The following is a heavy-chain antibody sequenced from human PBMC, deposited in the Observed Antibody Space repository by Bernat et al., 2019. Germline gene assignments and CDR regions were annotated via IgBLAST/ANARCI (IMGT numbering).Heavy chain of an antibody. V-gene: IGHV3-74*01. CDR1: GFTFSSYW. CDR2: INSDGSST. J-gene: IGHJ4*02. Sequence: EVQLVESGGDLVQPGGSLRLSCAASGFTFSSYWMHWVRRAAGKGLVWVSRINSDGSSTSYADAVKGRFTISRDNAKNTLFLQMNSLRAEDTAVYYCIGGAPFDYWGQGTLVTVSS. CDR3: IGGAPFDY.